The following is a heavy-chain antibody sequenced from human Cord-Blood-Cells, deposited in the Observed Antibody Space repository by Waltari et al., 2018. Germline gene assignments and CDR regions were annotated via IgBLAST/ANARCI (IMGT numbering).Heavy chain of an antibody. J-gene: IGHJ6*02. Sequence: QVQLQQWGAGLLKPSETLSLTCAVYGGFFSGYYWIWIRVHPGKGLGWIGEINHSGSTNYNPSLKSRVTISVDTSKNQFSLKLSSVTAADTAVYYCARGSDYDFWSGYYGDYYYGMDVWGQGTTVTVSS. V-gene: IGHV4-34*01. CDR2: INHSGST. D-gene: IGHD3-3*01. CDR3: ARGSDYDFWSGYYGDYYYGMDV. CDR1: GGFFSGYY.